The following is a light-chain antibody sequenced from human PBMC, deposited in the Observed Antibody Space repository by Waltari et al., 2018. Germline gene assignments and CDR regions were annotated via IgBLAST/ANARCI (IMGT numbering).Light chain of an antibody. CDR1: RSAVGIYNL. CDR2: EGS. V-gene: IGLV2-23*01. Sequence: QSALTQPASVSGSPGQSITISCTGTRSAVGIYNLVSWYQQHPGKAPKLMIYEGSKRPSGVSNRFSGSKTGNTASLTISGLQAEDEADYYCCSYAGSPFVFGTGTKVTVL. CDR3: CSYAGSPFV. J-gene: IGLJ1*01.